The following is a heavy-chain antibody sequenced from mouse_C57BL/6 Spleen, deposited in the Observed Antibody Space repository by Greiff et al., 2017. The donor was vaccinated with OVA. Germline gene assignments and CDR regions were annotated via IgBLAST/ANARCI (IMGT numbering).Heavy chain of an antibody. CDR1: GYSFTGYF. V-gene: IGHV1-20*01. CDR3: AKEEMVTTVFDY. CDR2: INPYNGDT. Sequence: VQLKESGPELVKPGDSVKISCKASGYSFTGYFMNWVMQSHGKSLEWIGRINPYNGDTFYNQKFKGKATLTVDKSSSTAHMELRSLTSEDSAVYYCAKEEMVTTVFDYWGQGTTLTVSS. D-gene: IGHD2-2*01. J-gene: IGHJ2*01.